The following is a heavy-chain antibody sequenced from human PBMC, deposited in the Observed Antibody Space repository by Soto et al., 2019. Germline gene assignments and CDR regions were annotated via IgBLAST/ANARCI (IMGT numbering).Heavy chain of an antibody. Sequence: PSETLSLTCAVYGGSFSGYYWSWIRQPPGKGLEWIGEINHSGSTNYNPSLKSRVTISVDTSKNQFSLKLSSVTAADTAVYYCARVPTTLITIFGVVMYYYYGMDVWGQGTTVTVSS. J-gene: IGHJ6*02. CDR1: GGSFSGYY. D-gene: IGHD3-3*01. CDR3: ARVPTTLITIFGVVMYYYYGMDV. V-gene: IGHV4-34*01. CDR2: INHSGST.